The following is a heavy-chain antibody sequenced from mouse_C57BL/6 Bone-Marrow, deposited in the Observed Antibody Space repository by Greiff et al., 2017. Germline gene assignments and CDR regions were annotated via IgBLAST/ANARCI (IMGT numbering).Heavy chain of an antibody. J-gene: IGHJ3*01. CDR2: ISDGGSYT. Sequence: EVQGVESGGGLVKPGGSLKLSCAASGFTFSSYAMSWVRQTPEKRLEWVATISDGGSYTYYPDNVKGRFTISRDNAKNNLYLQMSHLKSEDTAMYYCARDRPFITTVVAPLAYWGQGTLVTVSA. CDR1: GFTFSSYA. CDR3: ARDRPFITTVVAPLAY. V-gene: IGHV5-4*01. D-gene: IGHD1-1*01.